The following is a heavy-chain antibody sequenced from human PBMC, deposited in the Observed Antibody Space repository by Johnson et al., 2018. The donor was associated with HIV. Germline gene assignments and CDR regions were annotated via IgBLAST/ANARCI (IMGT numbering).Heavy chain of an antibody. Sequence: VKLVESGGGLVQPGGSLRLSCAASGFTVSSNYMSWVRQAPGKGLEWVSVIYSGGSTYYADSVKGRFTISRDNSKNTLYLQMNSLRAEDTAVYYCAREWTYYYDRGGAFDIWGQGTMVTVSS. CDR2: IYSGGST. CDR3: AREWTYYYDRGGAFDI. V-gene: IGHV3-66*01. J-gene: IGHJ3*02. D-gene: IGHD3-22*01. CDR1: GFTVSSNY.